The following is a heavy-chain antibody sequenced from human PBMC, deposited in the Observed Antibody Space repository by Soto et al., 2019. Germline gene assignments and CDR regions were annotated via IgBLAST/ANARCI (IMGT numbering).Heavy chain of an antibody. V-gene: IGHV3-9*01. CDR3: AKEAVGVVVVVAATRQYFQH. D-gene: IGHD2-15*01. CDR1: GFTFDDYA. CDR2: IGCDGSSE. Sequence: GGSLRLSCAASGFTFDDYAMHWVRQAPGKGLEWVAGIGCDGSSEDYADSVKGRFTISRDNTKNSLYLQMNSLRAEDTAVYYCAKEAVGVVVVVAATRQYFQHWGQGTLVTVSS. J-gene: IGHJ1*01.